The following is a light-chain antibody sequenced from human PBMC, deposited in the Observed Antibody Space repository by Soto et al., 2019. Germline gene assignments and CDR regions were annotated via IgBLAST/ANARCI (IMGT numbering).Light chain of an antibody. CDR1: SSNIGSNT. CDR2: SNN. V-gene: IGLV1-44*01. CDR3: AAWDDSLNGWV. J-gene: IGLJ3*02. Sequence: QAVVTQPPSASGTPGQRVTISCSGSSSNIGSNTVNWYQQLPGTAPKLLIYSNNQRPSGVPDRFSGSKSGTSASLAISGLQSEDEADYYCAAWDDSLNGWVFGGWTKLTVL.